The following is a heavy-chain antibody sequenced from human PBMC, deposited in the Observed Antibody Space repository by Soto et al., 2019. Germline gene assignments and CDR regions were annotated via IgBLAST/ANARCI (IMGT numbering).Heavy chain of an antibody. CDR2: IYWDDDH. V-gene: IGHV2-5*02. CDR1: GFSLSTSGVG. CDR3: AREVYSSTYFDS. D-gene: IGHD6-13*01. J-gene: IGHJ4*02. Sequence: QITLKESGPTLVRPTQTLTLTCTFSGFSLSTSGVGVGWIRQPPGKALEWLALIYWDDDHRYSPSLKTRLTITTDTAKTQVVLTMTKLDPADTATYYCAREVYSSTYFDSWGQGTLVTVSS.